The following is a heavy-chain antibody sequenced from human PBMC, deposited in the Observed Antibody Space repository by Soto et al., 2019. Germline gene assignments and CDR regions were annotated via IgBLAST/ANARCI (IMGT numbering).Heavy chain of an antibody. V-gene: IGHV5-51*01. CDR1: GYNFNTYW. J-gene: IGHJ4*02. CDR2: IYPGDSDT. Sequence: PGESLKISCEGSGYNFNTYWIGWVRQMPGQGLEWMALIYPGDSDTRYSPSFEGQVTLSVDRSISTAYLQWSSLKASDTAIYYCATSTVSYGDRVSSTNRGYFDHWGQGTLVTLSS. D-gene: IGHD5-12*01. CDR3: ATSTVSYGDRVSSTNRGYFDH.